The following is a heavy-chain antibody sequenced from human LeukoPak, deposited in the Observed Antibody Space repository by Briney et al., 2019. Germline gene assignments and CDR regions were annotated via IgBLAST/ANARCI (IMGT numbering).Heavy chain of an antibody. CDR3: AKPRPPLVGALDV. CDR1: GFTSSSYG. V-gene: IGHV3-33*06. J-gene: IGHJ6*04. CDR2: IWYDGSNK. Sequence: GGSLRLSCAASGFTSSSYGMHWVRQAPGKGLAWVAVIWYDGSNKYYADSVKGRFTISRDNSKNTLYLQVNSLRAEDTAVYYCAKPRPPLVGALDVWGKGTTVTVSS. D-gene: IGHD1-26*01.